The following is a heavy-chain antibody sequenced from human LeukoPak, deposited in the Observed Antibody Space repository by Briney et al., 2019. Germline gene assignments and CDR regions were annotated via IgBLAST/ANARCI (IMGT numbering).Heavy chain of an antibody. CDR3: ALVDTDMVNFDY. D-gene: IGHD5-18*01. J-gene: IGHJ4*02. CDR2: INPNRGGT. V-gene: IGHV1-2*02. Sequence: ASVKVSCKASGYTFTGYYMHWVRQAPGQGLEWMGWINPNRGGTNYAQKFQGRVTMTRDTSISTAYMELSRLRSDDTAVYYCALVDTDMVNFDYWGQGTLVTVSS. CDR1: GYTFTGYY.